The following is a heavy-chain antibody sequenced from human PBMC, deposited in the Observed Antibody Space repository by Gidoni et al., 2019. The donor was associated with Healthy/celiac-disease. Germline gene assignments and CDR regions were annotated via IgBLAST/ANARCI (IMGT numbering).Heavy chain of an antibody. D-gene: IGHD3-3*02. Sequence: QVQLQESGPGLGKHSGTLYLTCAVSGGSISSSNWWSWVRQPPGKGLEWIGEIYHSGSTNYNPSLKSRVTISVDKSKNQFSLKLSAVTAADTAVYYCARQAGVFSTTLDYWGQGTLVTVSS. CDR2: IYHSGST. CDR3: ARQAGVFSTTLDY. V-gene: IGHV4-4*02. CDR1: GGSISSSNW. J-gene: IGHJ4*02.